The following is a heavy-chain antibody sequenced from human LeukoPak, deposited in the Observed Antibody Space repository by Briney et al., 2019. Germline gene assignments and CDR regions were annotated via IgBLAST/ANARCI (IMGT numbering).Heavy chain of an antibody. D-gene: IGHD3-10*01. J-gene: IGHJ4*02. Sequence: PSETLSLTCTVSGGSISSYYWSWIRQPAGKGLEWIGRIYTSGSTNYNPSLKSRVTMSVDTSKNQFSLKLSSVTAADTAVYYCAAEGITMVRGVYYFDYWGQGTLVTVSS. CDR2: IYTSGST. CDR3: AAEGITMVRGVYYFDY. CDR1: GGSISSYY. V-gene: IGHV4-4*07.